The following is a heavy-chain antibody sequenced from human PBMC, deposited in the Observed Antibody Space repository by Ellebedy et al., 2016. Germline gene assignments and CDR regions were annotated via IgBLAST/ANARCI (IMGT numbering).Heavy chain of an antibody. CDR1: GLPFSTFF. CDR3: RQGHYADY. J-gene: IGHJ4*02. D-gene: IGHD2-2*01. Sequence: GGSLRLXCAVSGLPFSTFFLSWARQAPGKGLEWVATISANGNKRDLADSVQGRFTISRDNFRNTLHLQMNNLRGEDTAVYYCRQGHYADYWGQGTLVTVSS. V-gene: IGHV3-23*01. CDR2: ISANGNKR.